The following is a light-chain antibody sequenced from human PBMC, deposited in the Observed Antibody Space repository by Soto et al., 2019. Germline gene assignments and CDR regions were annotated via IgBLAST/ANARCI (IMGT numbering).Light chain of an antibody. CDR1: SSDIGGYDS. CDR2: EVS. Sequence: QSALTQSPSASGSPGQSVTISCTGTSSDIGGYDSVSWYQQHPGKAPKVMIYEVSNRPSGVSNRFSGSKSGNTASLTISGLQAEDEADYYCSSYTSSSTWVFGGGTKLTVL. CDR3: SSYTSSSTWV. V-gene: IGLV2-14*01. J-gene: IGLJ3*02.